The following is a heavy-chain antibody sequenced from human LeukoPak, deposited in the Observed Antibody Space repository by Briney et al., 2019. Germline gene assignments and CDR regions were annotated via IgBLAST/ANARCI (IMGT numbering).Heavy chain of an antibody. J-gene: IGHJ4*02. V-gene: IGHV5-51*01. Sequence: GESLKISCKGSGYSFTSYCIGWVRQMPGKGLEWMGIIYPGDSDTRYSPSFQGQVTISADNSISTAYLQWSSLKASDTAMYYCATGPLPFYSSSWPYFDYWGQGTLVTVSS. CDR3: ATGPLPFYSSSWPYFDY. CDR1: GYSFTSYC. D-gene: IGHD6-13*01. CDR2: IYPGDSDT.